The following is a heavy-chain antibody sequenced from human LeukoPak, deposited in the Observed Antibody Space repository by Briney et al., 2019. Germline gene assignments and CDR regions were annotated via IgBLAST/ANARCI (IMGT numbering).Heavy chain of an antibody. CDR2: ISGSGRT. Sequence: GSLRLSCVASGYFFNNYAVSWVRQAPGKGLEWVSAISGSGRTYYADSVKGRFTISRDNSKNTGYLQMNSLRAEDTAVYYCVKGGQDCSPTTCYYDWGQGTLVTVSS. J-gene: IGHJ4*02. D-gene: IGHD2-2*01. V-gene: IGHV3-23*01. CDR1: GYFFNNYA. CDR3: VKGGQDCSPTTCYYD.